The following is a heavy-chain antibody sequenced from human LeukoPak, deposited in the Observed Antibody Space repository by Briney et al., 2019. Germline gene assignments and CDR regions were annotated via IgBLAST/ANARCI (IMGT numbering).Heavy chain of an antibody. V-gene: IGHV4-31*03. J-gene: IGHJ2*01. CDR3: ARDRGRTVTYRPLHWYFDL. Sequence: KTSEALSLTCTVSGGSISSGGYYWSWIRQHPGKGLEWIGYIYYSGSTYYNPSLKSRVTISVDTSKNQFSLKLSSVTAADTAVYYCARDRGRTVTYRPLHWYFDLWGRGTLVTVSS. CDR2: IYYSGST. CDR1: GGSISSGGYY. D-gene: IGHD4-17*01.